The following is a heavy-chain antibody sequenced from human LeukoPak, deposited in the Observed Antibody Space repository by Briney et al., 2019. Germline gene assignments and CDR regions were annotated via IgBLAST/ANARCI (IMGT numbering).Heavy chain of an antibody. CDR3: ARDMEEQWPSDAFDI. CDR2: ISSSSSYI. J-gene: IGHJ3*02. Sequence: GGSLRLSCAASGFTFSSYSMNWVRQAPGKGVEWVASISSSSSYIYYADSVKGRFTISRDNAKNSLYLQMSSLRAEDTAVYYCARDMEEQWPSDAFDIWGQGTMVTVSS. D-gene: IGHD6-19*01. CDR1: GFTFSSYS. V-gene: IGHV3-21*01.